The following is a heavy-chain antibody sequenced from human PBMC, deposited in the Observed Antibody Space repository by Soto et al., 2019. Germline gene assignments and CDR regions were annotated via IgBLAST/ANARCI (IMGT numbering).Heavy chain of an antibody. J-gene: IGHJ4*02. CDR3: ARGVSGYDWLCNY. CDR2: IKEDGSEK. Sequence: GGSLRLSCAASGFTFSNYWMSWVRQAPGKGLEWVANIKEDGSEKYYVDSVKGRFTISRDNAANSLYLEMNSLRAEDTAVYYCARGVSGYDWLCNYWGQGTLVTVSS. V-gene: IGHV3-7*01. D-gene: IGHD5-12*01. CDR1: GFTFSNYW.